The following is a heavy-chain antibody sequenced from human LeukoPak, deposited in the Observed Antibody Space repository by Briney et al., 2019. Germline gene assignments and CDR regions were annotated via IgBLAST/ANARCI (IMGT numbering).Heavy chain of an antibody. CDR3: ARGLGAFDI. Sequence: SETLSLTCSVSGYSIRSGYYCSWIRQPPGKGLEWIGEINHSGSTNYNPSLKSRVTISVDTSKNQFSLKLSSVTAADTAVYYCARGLGAFDIWGQGTMVTVSS. J-gene: IGHJ3*02. CDR1: GYSIRSGYY. V-gene: IGHV4-34*01. CDR2: INHSGST.